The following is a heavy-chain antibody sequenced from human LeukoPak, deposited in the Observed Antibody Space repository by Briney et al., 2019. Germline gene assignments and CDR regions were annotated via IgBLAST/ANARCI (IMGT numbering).Heavy chain of an antibody. Sequence: ASVKVSCKASGYTFITYGISWGRQAPGQGLEWMGWISTYNGNTNYAQKLQGRVTMTTDTSTSTAYMELRSLRSDDTAVYYCARDREYYDFWSGYPPDYGMDVWGQGTTVTVSS. J-gene: IGHJ6*02. CDR1: GYTFITYG. D-gene: IGHD3-3*01. V-gene: IGHV1-18*01. CDR3: ARDREYYDFWSGYPPDYGMDV. CDR2: ISTYNGNT.